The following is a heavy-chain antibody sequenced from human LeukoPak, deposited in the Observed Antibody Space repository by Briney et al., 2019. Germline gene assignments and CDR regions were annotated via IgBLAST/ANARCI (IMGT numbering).Heavy chain of an antibody. CDR1: GFTVSSNY. V-gene: IGHV3-66*01. CDR3: ARAGYFFDY. D-gene: IGHD1-14*01. Sequence: GGSLRLSCAASGFTVSSNYMSWVRQAPGKWLEWVSMIYAGGSTCYADSVKGRFTISRDNSKNTLYLQMNSLRAEDTAVYYCARAGYFFDYWGQGTLVTVSS. J-gene: IGHJ4*02. CDR2: IYAGGST.